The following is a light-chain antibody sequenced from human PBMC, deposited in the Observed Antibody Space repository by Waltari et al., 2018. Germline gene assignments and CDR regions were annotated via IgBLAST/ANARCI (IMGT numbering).Light chain of an antibody. CDR2: GAS. CDR3: QHYVRLPAT. J-gene: IGKJ1*01. V-gene: IGKV3-20*01. CDR1: QSVSRT. Sequence: EIVLTQSPGTLSLSPGERATLSCRASQSVSRTLAWYQQKPGQAPKRLIYGASIRATGIPDRFTGSGSGTDFSLTISSLEPEDFAIYFCQHYVRLPATFGQGTKVEIK.